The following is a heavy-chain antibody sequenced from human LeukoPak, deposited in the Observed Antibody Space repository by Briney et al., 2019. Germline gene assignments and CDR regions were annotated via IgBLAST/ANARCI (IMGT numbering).Heavy chain of an antibody. J-gene: IGHJ4*02. Sequence: ASVKVSCKASGYTFTGYYMHWVRQAPGQGLEWMGWINPNSGGTNYAQKFQGRVTMTEDTSTDTAYMELSSLRSEDTAVYYCATDSSGWYDYWGQGTLVTVSS. CDR3: ATDSSGWYDY. CDR1: GYTFTGYY. CDR2: INPNSGGT. D-gene: IGHD6-19*01. V-gene: IGHV1-2*02.